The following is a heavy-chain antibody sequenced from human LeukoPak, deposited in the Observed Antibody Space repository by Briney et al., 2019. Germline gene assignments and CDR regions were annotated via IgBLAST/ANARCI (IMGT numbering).Heavy chain of an antibody. J-gene: IGHJ4*02. D-gene: IGHD3-22*01. CDR3: ARRAGDYSHPYDY. CDR2: ISGSGGGNT. Sequence: GGSLRLSCAASGFTFSSYAMSWVRQAPGKGLEWVSGISGSGGGNTYYADSVKGRFTISRDNSKNTVHLQMNSLRAEDTAMYYCARRAGDYSHPYDYWGQGTLVTVSS. CDR1: GFTFSSYA. V-gene: IGHV3-23*01.